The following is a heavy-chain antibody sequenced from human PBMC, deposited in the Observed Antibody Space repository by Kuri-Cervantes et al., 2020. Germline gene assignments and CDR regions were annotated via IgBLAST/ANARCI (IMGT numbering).Heavy chain of an antibody. CDR2: INPSGGST. V-gene: IGHV1-46*01. Sequence: ASVKVSCKASGYTFTSYYMHWVRQAPGQGLEWMGIINPSGGSTIYAQKFQGRVTMTEDTSTDTAYMELSSLRSEGTAVYYCATGLAVGQPLYYFDYWGQGTLVTVSS. J-gene: IGHJ4*02. CDR3: ATGLAVGQPLYYFDY. CDR1: GYTFTSYY. D-gene: IGHD2-21*01.